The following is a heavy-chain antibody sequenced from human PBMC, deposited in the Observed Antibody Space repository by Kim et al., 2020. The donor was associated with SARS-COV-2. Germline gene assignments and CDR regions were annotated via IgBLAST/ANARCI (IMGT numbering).Heavy chain of an antibody. Sequence: GGSLRLSCVASASIVGYASHWFRQAPGRSRQGGVRIVHDGVAITSAASAGGRFTISCDDSKRTTQLQINSLRSEDTAPFYFSREGLGYSGGSGFDSWGQG. J-gene: IGHJ4*02. CDR2: IVHDGVAI. CDR3: SREGLGYSGGSGFDS. CDR1: ASIVGYA. V-gene: IGHV3-30*04. D-gene: IGHD3-16*01.